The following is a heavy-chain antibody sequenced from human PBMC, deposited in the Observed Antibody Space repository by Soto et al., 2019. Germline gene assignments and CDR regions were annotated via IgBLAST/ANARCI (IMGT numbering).Heavy chain of an antibody. CDR3: AREVQPGVRREYDY. V-gene: IGHV3-21*01. CDR1: AFTFGSHT. D-gene: IGHD1-1*01. Sequence: EAHLVESGGGLVKPGGSLRLSCEASAFTFGSHTMNWVRQAPGKGLEWVSSINSGGSRAFYADSVKGRFTISRDNAKHSLYRHMNSLRADDAAVYYCAREVQPGVRREYDYFGQGALVTVSS. J-gene: IGHJ4*02. CDR2: INSGGSRA.